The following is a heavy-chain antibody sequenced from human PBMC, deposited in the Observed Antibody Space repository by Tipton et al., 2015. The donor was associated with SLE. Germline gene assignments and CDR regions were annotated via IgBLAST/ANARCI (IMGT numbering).Heavy chain of an antibody. D-gene: IGHD3-16*01. CDR3: VRDGGGYYYMDV. CDR1: GGSISSYY. V-gene: IGHV4-4*07. J-gene: IGHJ6*03. Sequence: TLSLTCTVSGGSISSYYWSWIRQPAGKGLEWIGRIYTSGSTNYTSGSTNYNPSLKSRVTMSVDTSKNQFSLKLSSVTAADTAVYYCVRDGGGYYYMDVWGKGTTVTVSS. CDR2: IYTSGSTNYTSGST.